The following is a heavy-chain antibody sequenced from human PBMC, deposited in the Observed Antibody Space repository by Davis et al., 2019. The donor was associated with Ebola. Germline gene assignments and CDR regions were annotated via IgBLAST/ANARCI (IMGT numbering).Heavy chain of an antibody. CDR1: GFTFSSDW. D-gene: IGHD6-6*01. V-gene: IGHV3-74*01. J-gene: IGHJ3*02. Sequence: HTGGSLRLSCAASGFTFSSDWMHWVRQAPGKGLVWVSRINSDGSSTSYADSVKGRFTISRDNAKNTLYLQMNSLRAEDTALYYCAKDIYSSSHDAFDIWGQGTMVTISS. CDR3: AKDIYSSSHDAFDI. CDR2: INSDGSST.